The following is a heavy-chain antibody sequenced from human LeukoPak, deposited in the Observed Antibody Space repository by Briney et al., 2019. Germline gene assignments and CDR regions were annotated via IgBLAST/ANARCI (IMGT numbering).Heavy chain of an antibody. Sequence: ASVKVSCKASGYTFTSYAMHWVRQAPGQRLEWMGWINAGNGNTKYSQKFQGRVTITRDTSASTAYMELSSLRSEDTAVYYCASNSGSYFGPISFDYWGQGTLVTVSS. CDR3: ASNSGSYFGPISFDY. V-gene: IGHV1-3*01. CDR2: INAGNGNT. CDR1: GYTFTSYA. J-gene: IGHJ4*02. D-gene: IGHD1-26*01.